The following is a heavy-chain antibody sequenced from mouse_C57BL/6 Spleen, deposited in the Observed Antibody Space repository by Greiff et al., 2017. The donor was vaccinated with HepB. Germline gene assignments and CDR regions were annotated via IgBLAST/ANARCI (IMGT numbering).Heavy chain of an antibody. V-gene: IGHV1-54*01. CDR1: GYAFTNYL. CDR3: ATTGTRFAY. Sequence: VKLMESGAELVRPGTSVKVSCKASGYAFTNYLIEWVKQRPGQGLEWIGVINPGSGGTNYNEKFKGKATLTADKSSSTAYMQLSSLTSEDSAVYFCATTGTRFAYWGQGTLVTVSA. D-gene: IGHD4-1*02. CDR2: INPGSGGT. J-gene: IGHJ3*01.